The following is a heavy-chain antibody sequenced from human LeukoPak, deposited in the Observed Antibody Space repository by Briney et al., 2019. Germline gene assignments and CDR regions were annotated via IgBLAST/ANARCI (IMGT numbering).Heavy chain of an antibody. CDR3: ATDRGLAVGGNFDY. V-gene: IGHV4-4*07. J-gene: IGHJ4*02. Sequence: PSETLSLTCVVSGDSISSYYWSWIRQPAGKGLEWIGRLHTSGSTNYNPSLKSRVTMSVDTSKNQFSLRLSSVTAADTAVYYCATDRGLAVGGNFDYWGQGALVTVSS. D-gene: IGHD6-19*01. CDR1: GDSISSYY. CDR2: LHTSGST.